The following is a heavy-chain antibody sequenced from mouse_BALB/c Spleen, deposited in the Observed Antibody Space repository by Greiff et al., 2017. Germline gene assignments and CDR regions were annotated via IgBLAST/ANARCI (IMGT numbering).Heavy chain of an antibody. CDR3: AREGSTMITPFAY. CDR1: GFSLTSYG. Sequence: VMLVESGPGLVAPSQSLSITCTVSGFSLTSYGVHWVRQPPGKGLEWLGVIWAGGSTNYNSALMSRLSISKDNSTSQVFLKMNSLQTDDTAMYYCAREGSTMITPFAYWGQGTLVTVSA. CDR2: IWAGGST. D-gene: IGHD2-4*01. J-gene: IGHJ3*01. V-gene: IGHV2-9*02.